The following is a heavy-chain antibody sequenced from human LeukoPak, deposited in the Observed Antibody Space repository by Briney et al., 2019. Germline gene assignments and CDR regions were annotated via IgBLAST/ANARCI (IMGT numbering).Heavy chain of an antibody. Sequence: GGSQRLSCAASGFTFSSYGMHWVRQAPGKGLEWVAVISYDGSNKYYADSVKGRFTISRDNSKNTLYLQMNSLRAEDTAVYYCAKDLDYGDYNALDYWGQGTLVTVSS. J-gene: IGHJ4*02. CDR3: AKDLDYGDYNALDY. CDR1: GFTFSSYG. V-gene: IGHV3-30*18. D-gene: IGHD4-17*01. CDR2: ISYDGSNK.